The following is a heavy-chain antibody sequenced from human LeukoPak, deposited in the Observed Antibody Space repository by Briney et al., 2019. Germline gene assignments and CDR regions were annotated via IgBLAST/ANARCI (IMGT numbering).Heavy chain of an antibody. J-gene: IGHJ4*02. D-gene: IGHD1-14*01. V-gene: IGHV3-21*01. Sequence: GGSLRLSCAASGFTFSSYSMNWVRQAPGKGLEWVSSISSSSSYIYYADSVKGRFTISRDNAKNSLYLQMNSLRAEDTAVYYCARDPSRGDRDHWGQGALVTVSS. CDR3: ARDPSRGDRDH. CDR2: ISSSSSYI. CDR1: GFTFSSYS.